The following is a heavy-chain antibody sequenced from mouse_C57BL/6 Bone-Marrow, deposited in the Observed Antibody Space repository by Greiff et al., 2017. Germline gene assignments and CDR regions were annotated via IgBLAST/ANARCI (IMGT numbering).Heavy chain of an antibody. CDR2: IDPETGGT. J-gene: IGHJ4*01. V-gene: IGHV1-15*01. CDR3: TQGAMDY. Sequence: QVQLQQSGAELVRPGASVTLSCKASGYTFTDYEMHWVKQTPVHGLEWIGAIDPETGGTAYNQKFKGKAILTADKSASTAYMERRSLTSEDSAVYYCTQGAMDYWGQGTSVTVSS. CDR1: GYTFTDYE.